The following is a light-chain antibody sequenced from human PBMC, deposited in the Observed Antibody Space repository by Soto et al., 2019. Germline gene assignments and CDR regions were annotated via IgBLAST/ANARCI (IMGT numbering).Light chain of an antibody. CDR2: EVT. Sequence: QSVLTQPASVSGSPGQSITISCTGATSDVGGYDYVSWYQQHPGKAPKLLLYEVTNRPSGASNRFSGSKSGNTASLTISGLQAEDEADYYCSSYTGSNTWVFGEGTKVTVL. V-gene: IGLV2-14*01. CDR1: TSDVGGYDY. J-gene: IGLJ3*02. CDR3: SSYTGSNTWV.